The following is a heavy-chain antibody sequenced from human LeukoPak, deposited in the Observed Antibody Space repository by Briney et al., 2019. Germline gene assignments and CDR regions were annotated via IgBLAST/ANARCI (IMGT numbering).Heavy chain of an antibody. CDR3: VKGRGTLLYSSGWLGDY. CDR1: GFTFSNYW. CDR2: ISSSSSYI. V-gene: IGHV3-21*01. D-gene: IGHD6-19*01. Sequence: PGGSLRLSCATSGFTFSNYWMSWVRQAPGKGLEWVSSISSSSSYIYYADSVKGRFTISRDNAKNTLYLQMSSLRPEDTAVYYCVKGRGTLLYSSGWLGDYWGQGTLVTVSS. J-gene: IGHJ4*02.